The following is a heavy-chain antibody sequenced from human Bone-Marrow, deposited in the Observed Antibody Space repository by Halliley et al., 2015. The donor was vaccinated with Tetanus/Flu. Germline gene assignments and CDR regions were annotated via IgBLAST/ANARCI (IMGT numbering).Heavy chain of an antibody. J-gene: IGHJ3*01. V-gene: IGHV3-23*01. CDR1: GFTFSSYA. CDR3: AKDPPRYCGGDCYRAVFGV. CDR2: ISGSGGSP. Sequence: SLRLSCAASGFTFSSYAMSWVRQAPGKGLEWVSAISGSGGSPYYADSVKGRFTISRDNSKNTLFLQMNSLRAEDTALYYCAKDPPRYCGGDCYRAVFGVWGQGTMVTVSS. D-gene: IGHD2-21*02.